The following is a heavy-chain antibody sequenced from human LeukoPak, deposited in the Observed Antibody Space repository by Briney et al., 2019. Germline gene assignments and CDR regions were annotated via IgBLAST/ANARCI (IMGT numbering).Heavy chain of an antibody. V-gene: IGHV3-33*01. CDR1: GFTFSSYG. CDR3: AREGDGDYFDY. D-gene: IGHD4-17*01. Sequence: GGSLRLSCAASGFTFSSYGMHWVRQAPGKGLEWVAVIWYDGSNKYYADSVKGRFTISRDNSKNTLYLQMNGLGAEDTAVYYCAREGDGDYFDYWGQGTLVAVSS. CDR2: IWYDGSNK. J-gene: IGHJ4*02.